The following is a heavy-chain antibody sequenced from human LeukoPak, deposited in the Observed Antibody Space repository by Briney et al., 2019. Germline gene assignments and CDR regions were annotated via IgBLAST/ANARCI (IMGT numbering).Heavy chain of an antibody. V-gene: IGHV4-34*01. CDR1: GGSFSGYY. CDR2: INHSGST. Sequence: PSETLSLTCAVYGGSFSGYYWSWIRQPPGKGLEWIGEINHSGSTNYNPSLKSRVTISVDTPKNQFSLKLSSVTAADTAVYYCASEDSSGLYYFDYWGQGTLVTVSS. D-gene: IGHD3-22*01. J-gene: IGHJ4*02. CDR3: ASEDSSGLYYFDY.